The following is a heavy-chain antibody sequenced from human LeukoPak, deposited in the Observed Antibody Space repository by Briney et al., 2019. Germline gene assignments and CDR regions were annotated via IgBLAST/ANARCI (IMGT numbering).Heavy chain of an antibody. CDR3: ARHGVYYDYVWGSYRYTPFGY. D-gene: IGHD3-16*02. Sequence: GESLKISCKGSGYSFTSYWIGWVRQVPGKGLEWMGIIYPGDSDTRYSPSFQGQVTISADKSISTAYLQWSSLKASDTAMYYCARHGVYYDYVWGSYRYTPFGYWGQGTLVTVSS. J-gene: IGHJ4*02. CDR2: IYPGDSDT. V-gene: IGHV5-51*01. CDR1: GYSFTSYW.